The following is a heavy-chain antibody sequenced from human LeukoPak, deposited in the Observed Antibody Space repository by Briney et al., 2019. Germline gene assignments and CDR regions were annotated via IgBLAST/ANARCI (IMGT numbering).Heavy chain of an antibody. Sequence: GGSLRLSCAASGFTFSSYAMHWVRQAPGKGLEWVAVISYDGSNKYYADSVKGRFTISRDNSKNTLYLQMNSLRAEDTAVYYCARDMEGGYAKIWGMDVWGQGTTVTVSS. CDR1: GFTFSSYA. CDR3: ARDMEGGYAKIWGMDV. D-gene: IGHD5-12*01. V-gene: IGHV3-30-3*01. J-gene: IGHJ6*02. CDR2: ISYDGSNK.